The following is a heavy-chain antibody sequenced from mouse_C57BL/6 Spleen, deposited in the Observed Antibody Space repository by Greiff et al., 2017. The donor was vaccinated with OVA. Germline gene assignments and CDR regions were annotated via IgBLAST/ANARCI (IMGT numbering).Heavy chain of an antibody. CDR2: IVPGSGST. J-gene: IGHJ3*01. CDR1: GYTFTGYW. V-gene: IGHV1-9*01. D-gene: IGHD1-3*01. Sequence: QVQLQQSGAELMKPGASVKLSCKATGYTFTGYWIEWVKQRPGHGLEWIVEIVPGSGSTNYNEKFKGKATFTADTSSNTAYMQLSSQTTEDSAIYYCARRERDSSVAWFAYWGQGTLVTVSA. CDR3: ARRERDSSVAWFAY.